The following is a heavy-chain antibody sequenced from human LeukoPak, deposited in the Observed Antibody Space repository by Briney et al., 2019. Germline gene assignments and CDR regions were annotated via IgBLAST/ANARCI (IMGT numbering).Heavy chain of an antibody. CDR2: INPNSGGT. CDR3: ARVLYGSGSYYAFDI. D-gene: IGHD3-10*01. Sequence: ASVKVSCKASGYTFTGYYMHWVRQAPGQGLEWMGWINPNSGGTNYAQKFQGRVTMTRDTSISTAYMELSRLRSDDTAVYYCARVLYGSGSYYAFDIWGQGTMVTVSS. J-gene: IGHJ3*02. CDR1: GYTFTGYY. V-gene: IGHV1-2*02.